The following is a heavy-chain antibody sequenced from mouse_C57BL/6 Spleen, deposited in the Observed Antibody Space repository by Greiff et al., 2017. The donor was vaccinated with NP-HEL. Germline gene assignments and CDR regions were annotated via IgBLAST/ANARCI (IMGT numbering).Heavy chain of an antibody. J-gene: IGHJ2*01. CDR2: IDPETGGT. CDR1: GYTFTDYE. D-gene: IGHD1-1*01. CDR3: TDITTEDYFDY. Sequence: QVQLQQSGAELVRPGASVTLSCKASGYTFTDYEMHWVKQTPVHGLEWIGAIDPETGGTAYNQKFKGKAILTADKSSSTAYMELRSLTSEDSAVYYCTDITTEDYFDYWGQGTTLTVSS. V-gene: IGHV1-15*01.